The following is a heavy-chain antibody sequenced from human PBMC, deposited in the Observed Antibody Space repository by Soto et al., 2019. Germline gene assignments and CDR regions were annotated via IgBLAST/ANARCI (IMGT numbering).Heavy chain of an antibody. J-gene: IGHJ4*02. CDR2: IYYSGST. CDR3: TRAGITIFGVVINAGHFDY. Sequence: SETLSLPWTVSGGSLSNHDGSWIRQPPGKGLEWIGYIYYSGSTNYNPSLKSRVTISVDTSKNQFSLKLSSVTAADKAVYYCTRAGITIFGVVINAGHFDYWGQGTLVTVSS. V-gene: IGHV4-59*11. D-gene: IGHD3-3*01. CDR1: GGSLSNHD.